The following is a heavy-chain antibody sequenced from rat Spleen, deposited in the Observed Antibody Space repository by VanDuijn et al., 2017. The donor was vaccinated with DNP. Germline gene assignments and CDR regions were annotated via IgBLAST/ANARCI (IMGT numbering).Heavy chain of an antibody. V-gene: IGHV5-7*01. CDR2: VSSDGSST. CDR1: GFTFSDYN. CDR3: ARPNFGSPYYFDY. D-gene: IGHD1-3*01. J-gene: IGHJ2*01. Sequence: EVQLVESGGGSAQPGRSLKLSCAASGFTFSDYNMAWVRQAPKKGLEWVAAVSSDGSSTYYRESVKGRFTISRNNAKNTLYLQMDSLRSEDTATYYCARPNFGSPYYFDYWGQGVMVTVSS.